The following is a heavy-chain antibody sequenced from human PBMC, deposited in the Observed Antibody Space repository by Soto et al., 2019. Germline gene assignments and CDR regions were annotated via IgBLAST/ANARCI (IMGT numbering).Heavy chain of an antibody. CDR2: INHSGST. V-gene: IGHV4-34*01. J-gene: IGHJ4*02. CDR1: GGSFSGYY. D-gene: IGHD3-16*02. Sequence: QVQLQQWGAGLLKPSETLSLTCAVYGGSFSGYYWSWIRQPPGKGLEWIGEINHSGSTNYNPSIKSRVTISVDTSKNQFSLKLSSVTAADTAVYYCARVVDDYVWGSYRYEDYWGQGTLVTVSS. CDR3: ARVVDDYVWGSYRYEDY.